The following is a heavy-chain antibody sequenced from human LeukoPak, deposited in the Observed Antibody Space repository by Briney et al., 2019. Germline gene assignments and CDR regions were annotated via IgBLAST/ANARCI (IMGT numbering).Heavy chain of an antibody. V-gene: IGHV1-2*02. CDR1: GYTFTGYY. CDR3: ARPTLQTLGA. CDR2: INPNSGDP. Sequence: ASVKVSCKASGYTFTGYYMHWVRQAPGQGLEWMGWINPNSGDPYYAQKFQGRVTMTRDTSISTAYMELSRLRSDDTAFYYCARPTLQTLGAWGQGTLVTVSS. J-gene: IGHJ5*02. D-gene: IGHD3-10*01.